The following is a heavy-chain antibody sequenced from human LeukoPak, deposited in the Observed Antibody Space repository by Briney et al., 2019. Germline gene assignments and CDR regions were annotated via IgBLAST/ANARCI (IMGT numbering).Heavy chain of an antibody. D-gene: IGHD6-13*01. CDR2: IGSGSAGT. CDR3: ARPRVPVAGTRWFDP. CDR1: GFSFSAYA. J-gene: IGHJ5*02. V-gene: IGHV3-23*01. Sequence: PGGSLRLSCAGSGFSFSAYAMSWVRQAPGKGLEWVSAIGSGSAGTHYADSVKGRFTIYRDDSKNTLYLQMNSLRAEDTAVYYCARPRVPVAGTRWFDPWGQGTLVTVSS.